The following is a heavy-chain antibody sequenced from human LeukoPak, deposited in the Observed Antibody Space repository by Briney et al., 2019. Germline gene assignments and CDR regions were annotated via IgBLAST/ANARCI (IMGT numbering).Heavy chain of an antibody. D-gene: IGHD6-13*01. CDR2: IKQDGSEK. CDR1: GFTFSSYW. Sequence: PGGSLRLSCAASGFTFSSYWMSWVRQAPGKGLEWVANIKQDGSEKYYVDSVKGRFTISRDNAKNSLYLQMNSLRAEDTAVYYCAKDSAAGTFTEYFQHWGQGTLVTVSS. J-gene: IGHJ1*01. CDR3: AKDSAAGTFTEYFQH. V-gene: IGHV3-7*01.